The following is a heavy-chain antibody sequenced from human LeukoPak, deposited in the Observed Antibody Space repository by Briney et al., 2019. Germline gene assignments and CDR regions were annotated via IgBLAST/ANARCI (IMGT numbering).Heavy chain of an antibody. J-gene: IGHJ3*02. V-gene: IGHV4-39*07. D-gene: IGHD3-22*01. CDR3: ARGPYSYDSSGAFDI. CDR2: ISSSGST. CDR1: GGSISTTNYY. Sequence: SETLSLTCNVSGGSISTTNYYWGWIRQPPGKGLEWIGRISSSGSTNYNPSLKSRVTISVDTSKNQFSLKLSSVTAADTAVYFCARGPYSYDSSGAFDIWGQGTMVTVSS.